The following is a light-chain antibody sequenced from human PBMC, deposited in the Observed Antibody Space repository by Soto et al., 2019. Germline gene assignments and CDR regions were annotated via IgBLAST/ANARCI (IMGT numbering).Light chain of an antibody. J-gene: IGKJ1*01. CDR1: QSITNW. Sequence: DIQMTQSPSTLSASVGDRVTITCRASQSITNWLAWYQQKPGEAPKLLISKASSLESGVPSRFSGSGSGTEFTLTISSLQPDDFATYYCQQYNSFRAFGQGTKVDI. CDR2: KAS. V-gene: IGKV1-5*03. CDR3: QQYNSFRA.